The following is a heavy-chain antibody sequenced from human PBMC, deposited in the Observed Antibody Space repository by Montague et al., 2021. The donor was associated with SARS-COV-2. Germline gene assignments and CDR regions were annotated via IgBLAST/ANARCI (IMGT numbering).Heavy chain of an antibody. CDR3: ASWSESDSWYQASLDY. Sequence: SETLSLTCAVSGDSMSSSYWRNWVRQSPGKGLELIGEIFHSGTTNYNPSLKSRITISVDKSRNQFSLRLSSVTAADTAIYYCASWSESDSWYQASLDYWGQGTLITVSS. J-gene: IGHJ4*02. D-gene: IGHD6-13*01. CDR1: GDSMSSSYW. V-gene: IGHV4-4*02. CDR2: IFHSGTT.